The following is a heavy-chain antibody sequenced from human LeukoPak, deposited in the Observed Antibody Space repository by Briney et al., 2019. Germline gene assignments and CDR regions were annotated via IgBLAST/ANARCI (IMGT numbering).Heavy chain of an antibody. J-gene: IGHJ4*02. Sequence: GESLKISCKGSGYSFTSYWIGWVRQMLGKGREWMGIIYPGDSDTRYSPSFQGQVTISADKSISTAYLQWSSLKASDTAMYYCARGRYCSGGSCYFDYWGQGTLVTVSS. CDR3: ARGRYCSGGSCYFDY. V-gene: IGHV5-51*01. D-gene: IGHD2-15*01. CDR1: GYSFTSYW. CDR2: IYPGDSDT.